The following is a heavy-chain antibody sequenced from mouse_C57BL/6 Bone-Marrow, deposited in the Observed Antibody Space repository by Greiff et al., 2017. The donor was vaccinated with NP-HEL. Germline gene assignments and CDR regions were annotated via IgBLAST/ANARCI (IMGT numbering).Heavy chain of an antibody. Sequence: QVQLQQPGTDLVKPGASVKLSCKASGYTFTSYWMHWVKQRPGQGLEWIGNINPSNGGTDYNEKFKSKATLTVDKSSSTAYMQLSSLTSEDSAVYYCARCDYRSFYAMDYWGQGTSGTVSS. V-gene: IGHV1-53*01. J-gene: IGHJ4*01. CDR1: GYTFTSYW. CDR2: INPSNGGT. CDR3: ARCDYRSFYAMDY. D-gene: IGHD2-4*01.